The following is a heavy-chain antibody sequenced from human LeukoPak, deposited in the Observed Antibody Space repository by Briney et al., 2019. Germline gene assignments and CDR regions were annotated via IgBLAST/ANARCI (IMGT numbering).Heavy chain of an antibody. CDR2: IYYSGST. J-gene: IGHJ5*02. Sequence: ASETLSLTCTVSGYSISSGYYWGWIRQPPGKGLEWIGYIYYSGSTNYNPSLKSRVTISVDTSKNQFSLKLSSVTAADTAVYYCARGPRNDPWGQGTLVTVSS. CDR3: ARGPRNDP. V-gene: IGHV4-38-2*02. CDR1: GYSISSGYY.